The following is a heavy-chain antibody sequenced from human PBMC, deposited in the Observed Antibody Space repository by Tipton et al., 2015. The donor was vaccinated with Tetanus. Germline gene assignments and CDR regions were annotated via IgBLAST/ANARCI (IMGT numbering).Heavy chain of an antibody. CDR2: IYYSGST. Sequence: TLSLTCTVSGGSISSSSYYWGWIRQPPGKGLEWIGSIYYSGSTYYNPSLKSRVTISVDTSKNQFSLKLSSVTAADTAVYYCARGEYSGYDFTNWGQGTLVTVSS. J-gene: IGHJ4*02. V-gene: IGHV4-39*01. CDR3: ARGEYSGYDFTN. D-gene: IGHD5-12*01. CDR1: GGSISSSSYY.